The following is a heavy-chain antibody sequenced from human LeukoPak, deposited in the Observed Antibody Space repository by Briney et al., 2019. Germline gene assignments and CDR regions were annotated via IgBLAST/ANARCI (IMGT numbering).Heavy chain of an antibody. CDR3: ARTFLDAFDI. CDR2: INPNSGGT. CDR1: VYTFTGYY. J-gene: IGHJ3*02. V-gene: IGHV1-2*02. D-gene: IGHD2/OR15-2a*01. Sequence: ASVKVSCKSSVYTFTGYYMHWLRQAPGQGLEWMGWINPNSGGTNYAQKFQGRVTMTRDTSISTAYVDLSRLRSDDTAVYYCARTFLDAFDIWGQGTMVTVSS.